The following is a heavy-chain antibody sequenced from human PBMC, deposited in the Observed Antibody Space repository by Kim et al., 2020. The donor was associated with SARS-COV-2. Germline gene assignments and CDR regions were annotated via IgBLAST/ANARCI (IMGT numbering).Heavy chain of an antibody. D-gene: IGHD3-22*01. V-gene: IGHV1-69*04. Sequence: SVKVSCKASGGTFSSYAISWVRQAPGQGLEWMGRIIPILGIANYAQKFQGRVTITADKSTSTAYMELSSLRSEDTAVYYCARDPVKYYYDSSGEVWFDPWGQGTLVTVSS. CDR3: ARDPVKYYYDSSGEVWFDP. J-gene: IGHJ5*02. CDR1: GGTFSSYA. CDR2: IIPILGIA.